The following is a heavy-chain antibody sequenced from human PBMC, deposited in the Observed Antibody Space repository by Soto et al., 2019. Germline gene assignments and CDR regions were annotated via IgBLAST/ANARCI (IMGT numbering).Heavy chain of an antibody. CDR3: ARALNSGSYLLIIYYYGMDV. CDR2: MNPNSGNT. Sequence: GASVKVSCKASGYTFTSYYINWVRQATGQGLEWMGWMNPNSGNTGYAQKFQGRVTMTRNTSISTAYMELSSLRSEDTAVYYCARALNSGSYLLIIYYYGMDVWGQGTTVTVSS. V-gene: IGHV1-8*01. CDR1: GYTFTSYY. D-gene: IGHD3-10*01. J-gene: IGHJ6*02.